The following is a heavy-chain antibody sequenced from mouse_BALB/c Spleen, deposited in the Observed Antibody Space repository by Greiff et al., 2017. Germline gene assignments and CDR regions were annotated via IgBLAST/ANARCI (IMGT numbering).Heavy chain of an antibody. V-gene: IGHV1-87*01. CDR3: ARRGYGSSSDY. CDR2: IYPGDGDT. CDR1: GYTFTSYW. D-gene: IGHD1-1*01. Sequence: QVQLKQSGAELARPGASVKLSCKASGYTFTSYWMQWVKQRPGQGLEWIGAIYPGDGDTRYTQKFKGKATLTADKSSSTAYMQLSSLASEDSAVYYCARRGYGSSSDYWGQGTTLTVSS. J-gene: IGHJ2*01.